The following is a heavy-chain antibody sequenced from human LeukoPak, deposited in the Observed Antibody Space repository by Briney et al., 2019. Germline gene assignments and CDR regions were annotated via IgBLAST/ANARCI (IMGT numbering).Heavy chain of an antibody. CDR1: GYTFTGYY. Sequence: ASVKVCCKASGYTFTGYYMHWVRQAPGQGLEWMGWINPNSGGTNYAQKFQGRVTMTRDTSISTAYMELSRLRSDDTAVYYCARHRSRDGYNFDFDYWGQGTLVTVSS. CDR2: INPNSGGT. V-gene: IGHV1-2*02. D-gene: IGHD5-24*01. CDR3: ARHRSRDGYNFDFDY. J-gene: IGHJ4*02.